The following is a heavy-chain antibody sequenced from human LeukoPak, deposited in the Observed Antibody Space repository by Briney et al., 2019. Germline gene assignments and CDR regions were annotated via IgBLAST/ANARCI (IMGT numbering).Heavy chain of an antibody. J-gene: IGHJ4*02. CDR2: IYYSGST. CDR1: GGSISSYC. CDR3: ARQGSSWSPFDY. V-gene: IGHV4-59*08. Sequence: SETLSLTCTVSGGSISSYCWSWIRQPPGKGLEWIGYIYYSGSTNYNPSLKSRVTISVDTSKNQFSLKLSSVTAADTAVYYCARQGSSWSPFDYWGQGTLVTVSS. D-gene: IGHD6-13*01.